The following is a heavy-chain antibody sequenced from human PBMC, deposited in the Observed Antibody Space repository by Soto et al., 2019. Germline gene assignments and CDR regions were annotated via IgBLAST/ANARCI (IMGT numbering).Heavy chain of an antibody. D-gene: IGHD6-13*01. CDR1: GGSISSSSYY. CDR2: IYYSGST. CDR3: ARRHRSIAGGVDY. V-gene: IGHV4-39*01. Sequence: ASETLSLTCTVSGGSISSSSYYWGWIRQPPGKGLEWIGSIYYSGSTYYNPSLKSRVTISVDTSKNQFSLKLSSVTAADTAVYYCARRHRSIAGGVDYWGQGTLVTVSS. J-gene: IGHJ4*02.